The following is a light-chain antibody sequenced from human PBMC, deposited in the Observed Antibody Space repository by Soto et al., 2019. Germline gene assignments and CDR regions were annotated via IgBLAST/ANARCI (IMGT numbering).Light chain of an antibody. CDR2: DAY. J-gene: IGKJ1*01. Sequence: DIQMTQSPSTLSASVGDRVTITCRASQSISNWLAWYQRKPGKAPKLLIYDAYNLQSGVPSRFSGSESGTDFTLTISSLQPEDFATYYCLQDYIYPRTFGQGTKVDIK. CDR1: QSISNW. CDR3: LQDYIYPRT. V-gene: IGKV1-5*01.